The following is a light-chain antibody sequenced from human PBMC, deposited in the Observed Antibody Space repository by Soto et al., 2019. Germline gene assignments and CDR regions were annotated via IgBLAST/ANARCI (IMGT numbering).Light chain of an antibody. Sequence: EIVLTQSPGTLSLSPGERATLSCRASQSVSSSYLAWYQQKPGQAPRLLIYGASSRATGIPDRFSGSGSGTXXTXTXSRXXXXDFAVYYCQQYGSSAWTFGQGTKVEIK. CDR3: QQYGSSAWT. V-gene: IGKV3-20*01. CDR1: QSVSSSY. J-gene: IGKJ1*01. CDR2: GAS.